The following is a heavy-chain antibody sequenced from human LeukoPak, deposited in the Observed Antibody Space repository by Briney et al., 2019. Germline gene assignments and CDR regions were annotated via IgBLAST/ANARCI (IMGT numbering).Heavy chain of an antibody. J-gene: IGHJ4*02. CDR1: GGTFSSYA. CDR3: AREYCSGGSCYEYYFDY. D-gene: IGHD2-15*01. CDR2: IIPIFGTA. Sequence: ASVKVSCKASGGTFSSYAISWVRQAPGQGLEWMGGIIPIFGTANYAQKFQGRVTITADESTSTAYMELSSLRSEDTAVYYCAREYCSGGSCYEYYFDYWGQGTLDTVPS. V-gene: IGHV1-69*13.